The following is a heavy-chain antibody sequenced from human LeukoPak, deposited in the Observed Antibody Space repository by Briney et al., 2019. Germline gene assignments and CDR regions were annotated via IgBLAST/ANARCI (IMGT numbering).Heavy chain of an antibody. J-gene: IGHJ4*02. Sequence: GESLKISCKGSGYSFTSYWISWVRQMPGKGLEWMGRIDPSDSYTNYSPSFQGHVTISADKSISTAYLQWSSLKASDAAMCYCARGDFWSGYYAFDYWGQGTLVTVSS. D-gene: IGHD3-3*01. CDR1: GYSFTSYW. CDR2: IDPSDSYT. V-gene: IGHV5-10-1*01. CDR3: ARGDFWSGYYAFDY.